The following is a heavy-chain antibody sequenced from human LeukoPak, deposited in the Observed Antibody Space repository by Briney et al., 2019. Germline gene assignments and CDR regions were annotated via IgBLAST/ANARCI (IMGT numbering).Heavy chain of an antibody. CDR1: GFTFSSYC. CDR3: ARGVLYSTDAFDI. D-gene: IGHD5-18*01. Sequence: PGGSLRLSCAVSGFTFSSYCMTWVRQAPGKGLEWVANIKQGGSETYYVDSVKGRFAISRDIAKNSLYLQVNSLRAEDTAVYYCARGVLYSTDAFDIWGQGTMVIVSS. J-gene: IGHJ3*02. CDR2: IKQGGSET. V-gene: IGHV3-7*01.